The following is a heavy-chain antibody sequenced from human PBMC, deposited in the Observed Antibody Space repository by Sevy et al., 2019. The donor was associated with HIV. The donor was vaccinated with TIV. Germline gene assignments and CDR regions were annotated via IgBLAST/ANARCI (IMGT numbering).Heavy chain of an antibody. V-gene: IGHV3-33*01. Sequence: GGSRRLSCAAAGFTFSNYAMHWVRQAPGKGLEWVAIIWSDGAYQYHGDSVKGRFTISRDNSKNTLYLQMNNVRVEDTAVYYCARGGYYYDNAAYYAFDSWGQGTLVTVSS. CDR1: GFTFSNYA. CDR3: ARGGYYYDNAAYYAFDS. CDR2: IWSDGAYQ. D-gene: IGHD3-22*01. J-gene: IGHJ4*02.